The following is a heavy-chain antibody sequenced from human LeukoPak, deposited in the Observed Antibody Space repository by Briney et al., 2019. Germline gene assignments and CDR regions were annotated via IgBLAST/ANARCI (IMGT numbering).Heavy chain of an antibody. CDR3: ASAYDSSGYSHYFDY. D-gene: IGHD3-22*01. V-gene: IGHV4-34*01. Sequence: SETLSLICAVYGGSFSGYYWSWIRQPPGKGLEWIGEINHSGSTNYNPSLKSRVTISVDTSKNQFSLKLSSVTAADTAVYYCASAYDSSGYSHYFDYWGQGTLVTVSS. J-gene: IGHJ4*02. CDR2: INHSGST. CDR1: GGSFSGYY.